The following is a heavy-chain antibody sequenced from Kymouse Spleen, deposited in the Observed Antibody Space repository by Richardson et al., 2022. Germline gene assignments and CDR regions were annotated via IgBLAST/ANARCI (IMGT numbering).Heavy chain of an antibody. V-gene: IGHV4-61*01. D-gene: IGHD5-18,IGHD5-18*01,IGHD6-6*01. Sequence: QVQLQESGPGLVKPSETLSLTCTVSGGSVSSGSYYWSWIRQPPGKGLEWIGYIYYSGSTNYNPSLKSRVTISVDTSKNQFSLKLSSVTAADTAVYYCARGGQLLREDYWGQGTLVTVSS. J-gene: IGHJ4*02. CDR3: ARGGQLLREDY. CDR1: GGSVSSGSYY. CDR2: IYYSGST.